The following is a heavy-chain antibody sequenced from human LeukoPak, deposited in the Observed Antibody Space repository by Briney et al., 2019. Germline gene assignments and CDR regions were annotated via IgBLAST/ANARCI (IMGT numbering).Heavy chain of an antibody. CDR1: GFPFGSYW. D-gene: IGHD2-2*01. Sequence: GGSLRLSCAASGFPFGSYWMSWVRQAPGMGPECVATIKEDGSEKYYVDSVKGRFTISRDNAKNSLHLQMNSLRAEDTAVYYCARGQYQMSWGQGTLVAVSS. CDR3: ARGQYQMS. CDR2: IKEDGSEK. J-gene: IGHJ4*02. V-gene: IGHV3-7*03.